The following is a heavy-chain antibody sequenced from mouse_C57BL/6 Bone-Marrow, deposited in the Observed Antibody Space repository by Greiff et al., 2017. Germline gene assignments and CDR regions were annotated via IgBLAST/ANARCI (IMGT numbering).Heavy chain of an antibody. J-gene: IGHJ1*03. CDR2: IDPSDSYT. Sequence: QVQLQQPGAELVMPGASVKLSCKASGYTFTSYWMHWVKQRPGQGLEWIGEIDPSDSYTNYNQKFKGKSTLTVDKSSSTAYMQLSSLTSEDSAVXYCATTVVATHWYFDVWGTGTTVTVSS. D-gene: IGHD1-1*01. CDR3: ATTVVATHWYFDV. CDR1: GYTFTSYW. V-gene: IGHV1-69*01.